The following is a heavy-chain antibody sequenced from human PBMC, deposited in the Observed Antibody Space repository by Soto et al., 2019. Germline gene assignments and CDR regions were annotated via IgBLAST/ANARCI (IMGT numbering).Heavy chain of an antibody. CDR2: ISAYNGNT. J-gene: IGHJ6*03. Sequence: QVQLVQSGAEVKKPGASVKVSCKASGYTFTSYGISWVRQAPGQGLEWMGWISAYNGNTNYAQKLQGRVTITTDTSTSTAYMELRSLRSDDTAVYYCARSYYDFWSGYYGSYYYYYMDVWGKGTTVTVSS. CDR3: ARSYYDFWSGYYGSYYYYYMDV. CDR1: GYTFTSYG. V-gene: IGHV1-18*01. D-gene: IGHD3-3*01.